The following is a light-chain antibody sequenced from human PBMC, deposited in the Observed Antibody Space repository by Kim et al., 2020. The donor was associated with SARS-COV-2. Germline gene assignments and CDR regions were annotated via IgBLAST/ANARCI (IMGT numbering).Light chain of an antibody. CDR1: QSVSSNY. CDR2: DAS. CDR3: QQYGSSPMYT. J-gene: IGKJ2*01. Sequence: SPAERATLSCRASQSVSSNYLAWYLQKPGQAPRLLISDASSRATGIPDKFSGSGSGTDFTLTISRLGPEDSAVYYCQQYGSSPMYTFGQGTKLEIK. V-gene: IGKV3-20*01.